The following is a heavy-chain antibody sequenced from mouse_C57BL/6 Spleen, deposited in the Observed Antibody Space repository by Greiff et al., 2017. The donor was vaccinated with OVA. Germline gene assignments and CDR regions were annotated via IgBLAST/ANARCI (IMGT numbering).Heavy chain of an antibody. CDR1: GYTFTDYS. D-gene: IGHD1-1*01. Sequence: EVQLQQSRPELVKPGASVKISCKASGYTFTDYSMNWVKQSHGKSLEWIGDINPNNVGTSYNQKFKGKATLTVDKSSSTAYMELRSLTSEDSAVYYCTREHCYGSSMDYWGQGTTVTVST. J-gene: IGHJ4*01. CDR2: INPNNVGT. V-gene: IGHV1-26*01. CDR3: TREHCYGSSMDY.